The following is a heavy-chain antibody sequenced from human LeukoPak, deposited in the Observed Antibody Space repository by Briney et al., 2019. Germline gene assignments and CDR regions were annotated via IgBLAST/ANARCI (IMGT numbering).Heavy chain of an antibody. Sequence: ASVKVSCKASGGTFSSYAISWVRQAPGQGLEWMGWISGDESNTNYAQKFQGRVTMTTETSTSTAYMELRSLRSDDTAVYYCARGDSSAYYTAFDYWGQGALVAVSS. CDR2: ISGDESNT. J-gene: IGHJ4*02. CDR1: GGTFSSYA. CDR3: ARGDSSAYYTAFDY. V-gene: IGHV1-18*01. D-gene: IGHD3-22*01.